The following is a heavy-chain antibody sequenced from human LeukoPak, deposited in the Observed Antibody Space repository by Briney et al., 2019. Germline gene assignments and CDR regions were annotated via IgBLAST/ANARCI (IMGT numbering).Heavy chain of an antibody. V-gene: IGHV3-53*01. CDR2: IYSGGST. D-gene: IGHD6-19*01. CDR1: GFTVSSNY. Sequence: GGSLRLSCAASGFTVSSNYMSWVRQAPGKGLEWVSVIYSGGSTYYADSVKGRFTISRDNSKNTLYLQMNSLRAEDTAVYYCAKESIAVAGNPFDYWGQGTLVTVSS. J-gene: IGHJ4*02. CDR3: AKESIAVAGNPFDY.